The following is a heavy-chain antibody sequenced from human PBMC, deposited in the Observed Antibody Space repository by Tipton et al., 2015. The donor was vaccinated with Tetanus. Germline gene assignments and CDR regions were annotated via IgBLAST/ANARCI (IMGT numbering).Heavy chain of an antibody. D-gene: IGHD3-10*01. CDR3: AKDMSAPGSFYYFDQ. J-gene: IGHJ4*01. Sequence: GSLRLSCAASGFIFSDYYMSWIRKAPGRGLEWLSFISGDGSTIHYADSVKGRFTVSRDNAKRSLYLQMNDLRAEDTAVYFCAKDMSAPGSFYYFDQWGQGTLVTVSS. CDR1: GFIFSDYY. CDR2: ISGDGSTI. V-gene: IGHV3-11*01.